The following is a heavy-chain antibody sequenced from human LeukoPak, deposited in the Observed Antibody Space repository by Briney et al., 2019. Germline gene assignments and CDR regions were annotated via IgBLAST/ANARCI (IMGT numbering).Heavy chain of an antibody. CDR1: GFTFSSYA. Sequence: GGSLRLTCAASGFTFSSYAMHWVRQAPGKGLEWVAVISYDGSNKYYADSVKGRFTISRDNSKNTLYLQMNSLRAEDTAVYYCARVLRSRGVAAAGDYWGQGTLVTVSS. CDR2: ISYDGSNK. V-gene: IGHV3-30-3*01. J-gene: IGHJ4*02. CDR3: ARVLRSRGVAAAGDY. D-gene: IGHD6-13*01.